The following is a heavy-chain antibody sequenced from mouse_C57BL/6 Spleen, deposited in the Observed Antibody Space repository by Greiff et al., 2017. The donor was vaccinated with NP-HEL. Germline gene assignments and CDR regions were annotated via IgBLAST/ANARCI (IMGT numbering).Heavy chain of an antibody. CDR2: IHPNSGST. D-gene: IGHD2-1*01. CDR1: GYTFTSYW. V-gene: IGHV1-64*01. J-gene: IGHJ4*01. CDR3: ARAHLLWSYAMDY. Sequence: VQLQQPGAELVKPGASVKLSCKASGYTFTSYWMHWVKQRPGQGLEWIGMIHPNSGSTNYNEKFKSKATLTVDKSSSTAYMQLSSLTSEDSAVYYCARAHLLWSYAMDYWGQGTSVTVSS.